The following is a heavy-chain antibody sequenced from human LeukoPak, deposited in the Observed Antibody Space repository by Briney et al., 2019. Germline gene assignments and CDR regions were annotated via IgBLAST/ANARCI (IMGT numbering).Heavy chain of an antibody. CDR2: INSDGSNT. CDR3: ARDRGAYSGSYYDWFDP. CDR1: GFTFNTYW. J-gene: IGHJ5*02. D-gene: IGHD1-26*01. Sequence: GGSLRLSCTASGFTFNTYWMHWVRQVPGKGLAWVSRINSDGSNTPYADSVRGRFTISRDNSKNTLYLQMNSLRAEDTAVYYCARDRGAYSGSYYDWFDPWGQGTLVTVSS. V-gene: IGHV3-74*03.